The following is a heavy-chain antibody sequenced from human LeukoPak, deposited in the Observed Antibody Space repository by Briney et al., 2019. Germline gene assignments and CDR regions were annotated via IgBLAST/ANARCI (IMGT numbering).Heavy chain of an antibody. CDR3: AKLRSSAAGSTDY. D-gene: IGHD6-13*01. V-gene: IGHV3-30*02. CDR2: IRYDGSNK. CDR1: GFTFSSYG. Sequence: GGSLRLSCAAPGFTFSSYGMHWVRQAPGKGLEWVAFIRYDGSNKYYADSVKGRFTISRDNSKNTLYLQMNSLRAEDTAVYYCAKLRSSAAGSTDYWGQGTLVTVSS. J-gene: IGHJ4*02.